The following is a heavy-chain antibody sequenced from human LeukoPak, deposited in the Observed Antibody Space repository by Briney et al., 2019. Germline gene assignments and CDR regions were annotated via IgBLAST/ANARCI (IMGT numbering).Heavy chain of an antibody. D-gene: IGHD6-13*01. J-gene: IGHJ4*02. Sequence: ASVKVSCKASGYTFTSYAMHWVRQAPGQRLEWMGWINAGNGNTKYSQKFQGRVTITRDTSASTAYMELSSLRSEDTAVYYCARGYSSSWFVDYWGQRTLVTVSS. CDR1: GYTFTSYA. CDR3: ARGYSSSWFVDY. V-gene: IGHV1-3*01. CDR2: INAGNGNT.